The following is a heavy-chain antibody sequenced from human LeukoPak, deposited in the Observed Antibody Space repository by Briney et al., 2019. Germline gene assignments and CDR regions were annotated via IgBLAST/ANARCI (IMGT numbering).Heavy chain of an antibody. CDR1: GFTLSGFW. CDR3: ARVDSNGWALEY. V-gene: IGHV3-74*01. D-gene: IGHD3-22*01. Sequence: GGSLRLSCAASGFTLSGFWMHWIRQAPGKGLMWLSRINRDGSSADYADSVKGRFTISRDNARSTLDLQMNSLRVGDTAVYYCARVDSNGWALEYWGQGTLVTVSS. J-gene: IGHJ4*02. CDR2: INRDGSSA.